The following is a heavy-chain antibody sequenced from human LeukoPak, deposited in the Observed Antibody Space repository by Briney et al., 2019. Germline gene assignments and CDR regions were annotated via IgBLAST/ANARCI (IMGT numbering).Heavy chain of an antibody. V-gene: IGHV1-46*01. CDR1: GYTFTSYY. J-gene: IGHJ4*02. D-gene: IGHD3-22*01. CDR2: INPSGGST. Sequence: ASVKVSCKASGYTFTSYYMHWVRQAPGQGLEWMGMINPSGGSTSYAQKFQGRVTMTRDTSTTTVYMELSSLRSEDTAMYYRARVDSSGYIHDYWGQGTLVTVSS. CDR3: ARVDSSGYIHDY.